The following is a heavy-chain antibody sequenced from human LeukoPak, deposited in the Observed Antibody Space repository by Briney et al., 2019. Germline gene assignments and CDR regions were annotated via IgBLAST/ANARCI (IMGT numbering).Heavy chain of an antibody. D-gene: IGHD1-14*01. CDR1: GGTFSSYA. CDR2: IIPIFGTA. V-gene: IGHV1-69*05. CDR3: ARGYGHYGMDD. Sequence: SVKVSCKASGGTFSSYAISWVRQAPGQGLEWMGGIIPIFGTANYAQKFQGRVTMTRDTSTSTVYMELSSLRSEDTAVYYCARGYGHYGMDDWGQGTTVTVSS. J-gene: IGHJ6*02.